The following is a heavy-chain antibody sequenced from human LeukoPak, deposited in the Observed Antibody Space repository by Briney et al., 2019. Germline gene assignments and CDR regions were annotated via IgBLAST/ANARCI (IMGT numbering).Heavy chain of an antibody. CDR1: GFTFSSYS. D-gene: IGHD4-17*01. CDR2: ISSSSSYI. V-gene: IGHV3-21*01. J-gene: IGHJ5*02. CDR3: ARAGGRVTNNWFDP. Sequence: GGSLRLSCAASGFTFSSYSMNWVRQVPGKGLEWVSSISSSSSYIYYADSVKGRFTISRDNAKNSLYLQMNSLRAEDTAVYYCARAGGRVTNNWFDPWGQGTLVTVSS.